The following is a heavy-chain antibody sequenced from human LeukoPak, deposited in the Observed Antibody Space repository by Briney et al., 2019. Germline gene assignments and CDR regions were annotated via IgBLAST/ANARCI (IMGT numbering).Heavy chain of an antibody. V-gene: IGHV1-2*02. CDR2: INPNSGGT. Sequence: ASVKVSCKASGYIFAGYYMHWVRQAPGQGLEWMGWINPNSGGTNYAQKFQGRVTMTRDTSINIAYMELSRLRSDDTAVYYCASTMIIGAFDIWGQGTMVTVSS. D-gene: IGHD3-22*01. CDR1: GYIFAGYY. CDR3: ASTMIIGAFDI. J-gene: IGHJ3*02.